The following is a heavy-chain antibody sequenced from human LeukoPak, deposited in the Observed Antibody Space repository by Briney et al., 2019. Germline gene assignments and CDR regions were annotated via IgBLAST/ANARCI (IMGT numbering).Heavy chain of an antibody. V-gene: IGHV4-59*03. CDR1: GESLSNYY. CDR3: ATGVHGITAAGDYYFDY. J-gene: IGHJ4*02. D-gene: IGHD6-13*01. CDR2: IYDIGTT. Sequence: SETLSLTCAVYGESLSNYYWSWIRQPPGKGLEWIGYIYDIGTTNYNPSLKTRVTMSVDTSNNQFSLKLSSVTAADTAVYYCATGVHGITAAGDYYFDYWGQGTLVTVSS.